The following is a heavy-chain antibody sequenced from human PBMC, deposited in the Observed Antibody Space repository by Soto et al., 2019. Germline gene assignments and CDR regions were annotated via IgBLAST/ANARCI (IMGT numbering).Heavy chain of an antibody. J-gene: IGHJ6*03. CDR3: ARGFGYRSLPDYDILTGYPRPYYYYYYMDV. Sequence: SETLSLTCTVSGGSISSYYWSWIRQPPGKGLEWIGYIYYSGSTNYNPSLKSRVTISVDTSKNQFSLKLSSVTAADTAVYYCARGFGYRSLPDYDILTGYPRPYYYYYYMDVWGKGTTVTVSS. CDR1: GGSISSYY. CDR2: IYYSGST. D-gene: IGHD3-9*01. V-gene: IGHV4-59*01.